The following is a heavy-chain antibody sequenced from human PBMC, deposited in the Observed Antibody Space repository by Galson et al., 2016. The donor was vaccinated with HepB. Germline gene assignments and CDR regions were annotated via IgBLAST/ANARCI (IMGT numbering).Heavy chain of an antibody. D-gene: IGHD3-10*01. CDR3: AKDPNRIAVIRGVYDY. Sequence: SLRLSCAASGYTFSSYAMSWVRLAPGKGREWVSAISGSGDRTDFAYSVKGRFTISRNNFKNTLYLQMDSLRAEDTAVYYCAKDPNRIAVIRGVYDYWGQGTLVTVSS. J-gene: IGHJ4*02. CDR1: GYTFSSYA. CDR2: ISGSGDRT. V-gene: IGHV3-23*01.